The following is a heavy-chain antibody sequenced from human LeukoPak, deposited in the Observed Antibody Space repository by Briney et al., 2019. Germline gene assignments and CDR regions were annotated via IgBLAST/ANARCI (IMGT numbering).Heavy chain of an antibody. CDR3: AKDREPLVGADYFDY. D-gene: IGHD1-26*01. V-gene: IGHV3-23*01. J-gene: IGHJ4*02. CDR1: GFTFSSYG. Sequence: GGSLRLSCAASGFTFSSYGMSWVRQAPGKGLEWVSAISGSGGSTYYADSAKGRFTISRDNSKNTLYLQMNSLRAEDTAVYYCAKDREPLVGADYFDYWGQGTLVTVSS. CDR2: ISGSGGST.